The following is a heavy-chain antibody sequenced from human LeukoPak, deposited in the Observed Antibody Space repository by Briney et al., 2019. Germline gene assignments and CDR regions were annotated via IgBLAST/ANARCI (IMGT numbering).Heavy chain of an antibody. CDR2: INHSGST. V-gene: IGHV4-34*01. Sequence: SETLSLTCAVYGGSFSGYYWGWIRQPPGKGLEWIGEINHSGSTNYNPSLKSRVTISVDTSKNQFSLKLSSVTAADTAVYYCARFRLRRSTIFGVVIHQDNWFDPWGQGTLVTVSS. J-gene: IGHJ5*02. D-gene: IGHD3-3*01. CDR3: ARFRLRRSTIFGVVIHQDNWFDP. CDR1: GGSFSGYY.